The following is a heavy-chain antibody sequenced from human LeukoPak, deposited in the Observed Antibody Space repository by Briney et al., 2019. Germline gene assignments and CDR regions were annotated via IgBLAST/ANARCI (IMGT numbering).Heavy chain of an antibody. CDR2: INPNSGGT. CDR1: GYTFTGYY. J-gene: IGHJ5*02. D-gene: IGHD3-10*01. CDR3: ARHYRTMVRGVKGNWFDP. Sequence: GASVKVSCKASGYTFTGYYMHWVRQAPGQGLEWMGWINPNSGGTNYAQKFQGRVTMTRDTSISTAYMELSRLRSDDTAVYYCARHYRTMVRGVKGNWFDPWGQGTLVTVSS. V-gene: IGHV1-2*02.